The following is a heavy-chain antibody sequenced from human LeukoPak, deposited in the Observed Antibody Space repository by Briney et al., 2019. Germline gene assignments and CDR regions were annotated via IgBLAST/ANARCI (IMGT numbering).Heavy chain of an antibody. J-gene: IGHJ4*02. CDR1: GFTFSSYG. CDR3: AKDQVRSTGTFDY. CDR2: IWYDGSNK. D-gene: IGHD1-14*01. Sequence: GGSLRLSCAASGFTFSSYGMHWVRQAPGKGLEWVAVIWYDGSNKYYADSVKGRFTISRDNSKNTLYLQMNSLRAEDTAVYYCAKDQVRSTGTFDYRGQGTLVTVSS. V-gene: IGHV3-33*06.